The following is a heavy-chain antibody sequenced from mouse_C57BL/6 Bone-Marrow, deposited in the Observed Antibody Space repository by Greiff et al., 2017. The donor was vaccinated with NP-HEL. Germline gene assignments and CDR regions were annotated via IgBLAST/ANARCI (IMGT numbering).Heavy chain of an antibody. Sequence: EVQVVESGGDLVKPGGSLKLSCAASGFTFSSYGMSWVRQTPDKRLEWVATISSGGSYTYYPASVKGRFTISRDNAKNTLYLQMSSLKSEDTAMYYCARQNWDSYYFDYWGQGTTLTVSS. V-gene: IGHV5-6*01. CDR1: GFTFSSYG. J-gene: IGHJ2*01. CDR2: ISSGGSYT. CDR3: ARQNWDSYYFDY. D-gene: IGHD4-1*01.